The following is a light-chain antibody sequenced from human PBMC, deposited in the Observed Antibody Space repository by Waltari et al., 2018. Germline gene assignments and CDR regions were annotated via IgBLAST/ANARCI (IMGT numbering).Light chain of an antibody. CDR1: QDISKS. J-gene: IGKJ4*01. Sequence: DIQLTQSPSSLSASVGDRVTITWRASQDISKSLAWFQQKPGKAPKSLISDDSTLQIGVPSKFTGSGSGTDFTFTISSLQPEDYGTYYCQQLKSYPLTFGGGTKVEIK. V-gene: IGKV1-16*02. CDR2: DDS. CDR3: QQLKSYPLT.